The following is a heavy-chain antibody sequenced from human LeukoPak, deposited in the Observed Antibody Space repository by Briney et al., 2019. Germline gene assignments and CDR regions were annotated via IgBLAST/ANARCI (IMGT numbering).Heavy chain of an antibody. D-gene: IGHD1-26*01. CDR1: GGSISSGDYY. Sequence: SETLSLTCTVSGGSISSGDYYWSWLRQPPGKGLEWIGYIYYSGSTNYNPSLKSRVTISVDTSKNQFSLKLSSVTAADTAVYYCARSNSGSYGPLNYYYYGMDVWGQGTTVTVSS. CDR3: ARSNSGSYGPLNYYYYGMDV. J-gene: IGHJ6*02. CDR2: IYYSGST. V-gene: IGHV4-61*08.